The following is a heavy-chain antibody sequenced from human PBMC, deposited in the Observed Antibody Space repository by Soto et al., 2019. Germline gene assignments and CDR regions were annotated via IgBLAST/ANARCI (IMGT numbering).Heavy chain of an antibody. V-gene: IGHV1-69*01. CDR3: ASRITGSLHYYYGMDV. CDR2: IIPIFGTA. J-gene: IGHJ6*02. Sequence: QVQLVQSGAEVKKPGSSVKVSCKASGGTFSSYAINWVRQAPGQGLEWMGGIIPIFGTADYTQKFQGRVTITADESTSTAYMELSSLTSEDTTVYYCASRITGSLHYYYGMDVWCQGTTVTVSS. D-gene: IGHD1-20*01. CDR1: GGTFSSYA.